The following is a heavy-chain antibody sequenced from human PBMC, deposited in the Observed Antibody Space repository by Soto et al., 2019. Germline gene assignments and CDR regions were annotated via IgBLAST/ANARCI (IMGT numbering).Heavy chain of an antibody. J-gene: IGHJ3*01. CDR2: ISHHSDYI. Sequence: EVQLVESGGGLVTFGGSLRLSCASSGFTFASYNMLWVRQAPGKGLEWVASISHHSDYIYHADSVKGRFTVSRDNAKNSLFLQMNSLTAEDTAVYYCAKDSGLSDFGVLIHAFDVWGQGSRVTVSS. CDR3: AKDSGLSDFGVLIHAFDV. V-gene: IGHV3-21*02. D-gene: IGHD3-3*01. CDR1: GFTFASYN.